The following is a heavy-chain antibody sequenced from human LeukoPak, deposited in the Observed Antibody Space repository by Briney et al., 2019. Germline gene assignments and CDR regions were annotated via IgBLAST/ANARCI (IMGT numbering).Heavy chain of an antibody. Sequence: GGSLRLSCAASGYTFSSYGTHWVRQAPGKGLEWVAFIRYDGSNKYYADSVKGRFTISRDNSKNTLYLQMNSLRAEDTAVYYCAKAPSITMVRGVISYYYGMDEWGQGTTVTVSS. D-gene: IGHD3-10*01. J-gene: IGHJ6*02. CDR1: GYTFSSYG. CDR3: AKAPSITMVRGVISYYYGMDE. V-gene: IGHV3-30*02. CDR2: IRYDGSNK.